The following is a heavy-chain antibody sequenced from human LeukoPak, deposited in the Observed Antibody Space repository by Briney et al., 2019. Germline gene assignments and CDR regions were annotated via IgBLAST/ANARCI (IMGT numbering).Heavy chain of an antibody. Sequence: GGSLRLSCAASGFTVSSNYMSWVRQAPGKGLEWVSVIYSGGSTYYADSVKGRFTISRDNSKNKLYLQMNSLRAEDTAVYYCAREHYGDYVNYYYGMDVWGQGTTVTVSS. D-gene: IGHD4-17*01. CDR1: GFTVSSNY. CDR2: IYSGGST. J-gene: IGHJ6*02. V-gene: IGHV3-53*01. CDR3: AREHYGDYVNYYYGMDV.